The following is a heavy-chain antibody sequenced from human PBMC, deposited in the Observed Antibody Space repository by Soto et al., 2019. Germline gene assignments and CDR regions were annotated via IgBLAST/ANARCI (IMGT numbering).Heavy chain of an antibody. Sequence: QVQLVESGGGVVQPGRSLRLSCAASGFTFSSYAMHWVRQAPGKGLEWVAVISYDGSNKYYADSVKGRFTISRDNSKNTWYLKRNSRRAEETVVYYWARAKANRGGGYYYYGMDVWGQGTTVTVSS. CDR1: GFTFSSYA. CDR2: ISYDGSNK. J-gene: IGHJ6*02. V-gene: IGHV3-30-3*01. CDR3: ARAKANRGGGYYYYGMDV. D-gene: IGHD3-16*01.